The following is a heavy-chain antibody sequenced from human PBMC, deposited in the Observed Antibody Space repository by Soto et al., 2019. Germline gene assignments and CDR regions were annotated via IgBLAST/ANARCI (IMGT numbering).Heavy chain of an antibody. CDR3: ARGTSGYCSSTSCYDLGNWFDP. CDR2: IYYSGST. V-gene: IGHV4-31*03. D-gene: IGHD2-2*01. J-gene: IGHJ5*02. CDR1: GGSISSCGCY. Sequence: VTCTVSGGSISSCGCYRSCISQHPGKGLEWTGYIYYSGSTYYNPSLKSRVTISVDTSKNQFSLKLSSVTAADTAVYYCARGTSGYCSSTSCYDLGNWFDPWGQGTLVTVSS.